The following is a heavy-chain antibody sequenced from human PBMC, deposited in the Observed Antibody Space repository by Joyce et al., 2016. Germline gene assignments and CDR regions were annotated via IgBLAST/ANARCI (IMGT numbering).Heavy chain of an antibody. CDR2: ITYDGGNK. CDR1: GFSFSSYF. Sequence: QVHLVESGGGVVQPGRSLRLSCAASGFSFSSYFMHWVRQAPGKGLQWVAYITYDGGNKDYADSVKCRVTISRDNSKNTLYLQMNSLRPEDTAVYYCAREEDAFDIWGQGTMVTVSS. J-gene: IGHJ3*02. CDR3: AREEDAFDI. V-gene: IGHV3-30*04.